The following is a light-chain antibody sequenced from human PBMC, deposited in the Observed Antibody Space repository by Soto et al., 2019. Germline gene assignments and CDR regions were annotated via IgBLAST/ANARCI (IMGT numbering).Light chain of an antibody. CDR3: SSYARGSTLNV. CDR2: DVN. Sequence: QSVLTQPASVSGSPGQSITISCTGVTSDVGGYYYVSWYQQHPGKAPKLMIYDVNDRPSGVSDRFSGSKSGNTASLTISGLRAEDEADYYCSSYARGSTLNVFGTGTQLTVL. J-gene: IGLJ1*01. CDR1: TSDVGGYYY. V-gene: IGLV2-14*01.